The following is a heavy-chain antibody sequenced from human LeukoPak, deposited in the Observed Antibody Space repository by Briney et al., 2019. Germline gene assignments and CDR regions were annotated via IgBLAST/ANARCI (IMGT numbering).Heavy chain of an antibody. D-gene: IGHD2-8*02. CDR2: INPNRGGT. J-gene: IGHJ4*02. V-gene: IGHV1-2*02. Sequence: GASVKVSCKASGYTFTNYYIHWVRQAPGQGLEWMRGINPNRGGTDYAQKFQGRVTMTRDTSITTAYMELNRLSPDDTAVYYCVRGTHTWYYFDYWGQGTLVTVSS. CDR1: GYTFTNYY. CDR3: VRGTHTWYYFDY.